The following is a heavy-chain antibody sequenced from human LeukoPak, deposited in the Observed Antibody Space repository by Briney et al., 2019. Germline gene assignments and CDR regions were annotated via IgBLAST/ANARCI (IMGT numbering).Heavy chain of an antibody. CDR2: INSDGSST. J-gene: IGHJ3*02. Sequence: GGSLRLSCAASGFTFSSYWMHWVRQAPGKGLVWVSRINSDGSSTSYADSVKGRFTISRDNAKNTLYLQMNSLRAEDTAAYYCAREGVYVPEEAFDIWGQGTMVTVSS. CDR3: AREGVYVPEEAFDI. CDR1: GFTFSSYW. D-gene: IGHD5/OR15-5a*01. V-gene: IGHV3-74*01.